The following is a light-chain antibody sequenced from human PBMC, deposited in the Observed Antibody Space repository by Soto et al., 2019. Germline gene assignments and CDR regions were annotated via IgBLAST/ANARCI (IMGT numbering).Light chain of an antibody. CDR1: SGAVIRGHF. V-gene: IGLV7-46*01. CDR2: DTA. J-gene: IGLJ3*02. Sequence: QAVVTQEPSLTVSPGGTVTLTCGSSSGAVIRGHFPYWFQQKPGQAPMTLIYDTATKHSWTPARFSGSLLGGKAALTLAGAQTDDEADYYCLLSYSGTNWVFGGGTKLTVL. CDR3: LLSYSGTNWV.